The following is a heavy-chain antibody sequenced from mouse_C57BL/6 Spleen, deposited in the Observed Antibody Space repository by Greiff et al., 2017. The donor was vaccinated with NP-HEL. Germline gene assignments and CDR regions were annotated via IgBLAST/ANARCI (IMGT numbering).Heavy chain of an antibody. Sequence: QVQLQQPGAELVMPGASVKLSCKASGYTFTSYWMHWVKQRPGQGLEWIGEIDPSDSYPNYNQKFKGKSTLTVDKSCSTAYMLLSSLTSEDSAVYCCTRDSSGFAYWGQGTLVTVSA. J-gene: IGHJ3*01. CDR2: IDPSDSYP. CDR1: GYTFTSYW. CDR3: TRDSSGFAY. D-gene: IGHD3-2*02. V-gene: IGHV1-69*01.